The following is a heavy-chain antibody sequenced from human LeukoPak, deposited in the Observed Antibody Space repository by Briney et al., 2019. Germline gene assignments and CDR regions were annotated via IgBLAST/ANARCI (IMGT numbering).Heavy chain of an antibody. J-gene: IGHJ4*02. D-gene: IGHD3-10*01. CDR3: AREGYYGSAYYFDY. Sequence: PSETLSLTCTVSGDSISNSGYCWGWIRQPPGKGLEWIGSIYYSGSTNYNPSLKSRVTISVDKSKNQFSLKLSSVTAADTAVYYCAREGYYGSAYYFDYWGQGTLVTVSA. V-gene: IGHV4-39*07. CDR1: GDSISNSGYC. CDR2: IYYSGST.